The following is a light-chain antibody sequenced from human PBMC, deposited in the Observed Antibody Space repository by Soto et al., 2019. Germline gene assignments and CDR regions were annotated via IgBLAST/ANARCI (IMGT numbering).Light chain of an antibody. CDR3: QKYYSTPWT. Sequence: DIVMTQSPDSLAVSLGERATINCKSSQSIFYSSNNKNYLTWYQQKPGQPPKLLIYWASTREYGVPDRFSGSGSGTDFTLTIISLQAEDVAVYYCQKYYSTPWTFGQGTQVDIK. V-gene: IGKV4-1*01. CDR1: QSIFYSSNNKNY. CDR2: WAS. J-gene: IGKJ1*01.